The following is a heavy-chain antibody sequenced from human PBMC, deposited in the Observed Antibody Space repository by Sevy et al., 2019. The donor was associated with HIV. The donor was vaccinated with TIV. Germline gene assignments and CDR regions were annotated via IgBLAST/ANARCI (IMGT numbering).Heavy chain of an antibody. CDR1: GFTFSSYG. CDR2: IWYDGSNK. CDR3: ASDMIGEYSSSSEYFQH. Sequence: GGSLRLSCAASGFTFSSYGMHWVRQAPGKGLEWVAVIWYDGSNKYYADSVKGRFTISRDNSKNTLYLQMKSLRAEDTAVYYCASDMIGEYSSSSEYFQHWGQGTLVTVSS. V-gene: IGHV3-33*08. J-gene: IGHJ1*01. D-gene: IGHD6-6*01.